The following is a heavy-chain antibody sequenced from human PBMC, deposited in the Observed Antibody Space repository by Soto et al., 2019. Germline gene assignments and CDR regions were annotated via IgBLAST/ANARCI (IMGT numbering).Heavy chain of an antibody. CDR3: AWDWVSTCS. V-gene: IGHV1-69*02. D-gene: IGHD3-16*01. J-gene: IGHJ4*02. Sequence: QVQLVQSGAEVKKPGSSVKVSCKASGGTFSSYTISWVRQAPGQGLEWMGRIIPILGIATYAQKFQGSVTITADKPSSTADRELRSRGSEEMVVYYCAWDWVSTCSWGRGTLGTVCS. CDR2: IIPILGIA. CDR1: GGTFSSYT.